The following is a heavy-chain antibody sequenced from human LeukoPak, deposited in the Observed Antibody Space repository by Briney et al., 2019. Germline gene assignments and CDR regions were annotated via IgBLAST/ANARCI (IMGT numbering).Heavy chain of an antibody. V-gene: IGHV4-38-2*02. CDR1: GYSITSGYY. CDR3: ARNEYYDSWSGYLGYFDY. J-gene: IGHJ4*02. CDR2: IYHSGST. D-gene: IGHD3-3*01. Sequence: PSETLSLTCTVSGYSITSGYYWGWIRQPPGKGLEWIGSIYHSGSTYYNPSLKSRVTMSVDTSKNQVSLKLSSVTAADTAVYYCARNEYYDSWSGYLGYFDYWGQGTLVTVSS.